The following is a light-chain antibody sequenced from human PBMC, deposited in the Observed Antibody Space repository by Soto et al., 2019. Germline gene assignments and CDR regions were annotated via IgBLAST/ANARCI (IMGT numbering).Light chain of an antibody. V-gene: IGKV3-20*01. Sequence: EIVLTQSPGTLSLSPGERATLSCRASQTVRTNYLAWFQHKPGQAPRLLIYGASSRATGIPDRFSGSGSGTDFTLTINRLEPEEFAVYFCPQYSDSPLTFGGGTKAELK. CDR2: GAS. CDR1: QTVRTNY. CDR3: PQYSDSPLT. J-gene: IGKJ4*01.